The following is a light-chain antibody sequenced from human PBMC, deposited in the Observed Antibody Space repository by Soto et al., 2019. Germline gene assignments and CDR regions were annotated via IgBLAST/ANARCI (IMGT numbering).Light chain of an antibody. CDR2: AAS. CDR1: QTLNSY. J-gene: IGKJ2*01. Sequence: DIQMHQAPSSLSASVGDRVTITCRASQTLNSYLNWYQQTSPTAPKLLIYAASRLQSGFPSRFNGSGTTPDFTLAIASLQPEDFATYFCQQSFSTPPTFGQGTKL. V-gene: IGKV1-39*01. CDR3: QQSFSTPPT.